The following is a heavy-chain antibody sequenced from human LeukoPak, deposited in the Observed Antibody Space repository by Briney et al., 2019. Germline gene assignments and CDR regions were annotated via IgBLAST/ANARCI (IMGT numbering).Heavy chain of an antibody. CDR2: IYHSGST. CDR1: GYSISSGYY. CDR3: ARESVVVVAY. V-gene: IGHV4-38-2*02. Sequence: PSETLSLTCTVSGYSISSGYYWGWIRQPPGKGLEWIGSIYHSGSTYYNPSLKSRVTISVDTSKNQFSLKLSSVTAADTAVYYCARESVVVVAYWGQGTLVTVSS. D-gene: IGHD2-15*01. J-gene: IGHJ4*02.